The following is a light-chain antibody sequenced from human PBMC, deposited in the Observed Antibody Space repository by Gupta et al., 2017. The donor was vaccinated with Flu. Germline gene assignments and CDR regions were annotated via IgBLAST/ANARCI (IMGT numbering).Light chain of an antibody. CDR1: SSDIGAGHD. CDR3: QSYDIGLNGPYV. Sequence: QSVLTQPPSVSGGPGQRVIISCTGRSSDIGAGHDVHWYQQLPGAAPKLLIYGNSNRPSGVPDRFSVSKSGTSASLAITGLQAEDEADYYCQSYDIGLNGPYVFGTGTKVTVL. J-gene: IGLJ1*01. CDR2: GNS. V-gene: IGLV1-40*01.